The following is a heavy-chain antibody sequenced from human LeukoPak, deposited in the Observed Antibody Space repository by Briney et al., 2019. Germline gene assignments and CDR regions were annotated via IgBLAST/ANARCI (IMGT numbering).Heavy chain of an antibody. J-gene: IGHJ5*02. CDR1: GGSISSGSYY. CDR3: ARDKVTVSVT. CDR2: IYTSGST. V-gene: IGHV4-61*02. Sequence: PSQTLSLTCTVSGGSISSGSYYWSWIRQPAGKGLEWIGRIYTSGSTNYNPSLKSRVTISVDTSKNQFSLKLSSVTAADTAVYYCARDKVTVSVTWGQGTLVTVSS. D-gene: IGHD4-11*01.